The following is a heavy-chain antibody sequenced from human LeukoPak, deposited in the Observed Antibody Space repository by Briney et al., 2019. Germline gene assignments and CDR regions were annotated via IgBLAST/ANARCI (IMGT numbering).Heavy chain of an antibody. CDR2: IYTSGST. CDR3: ARDYSYGYFRYFDL. CDR1: GGSISSYY. V-gene: IGHV4-4*07. J-gene: IGHJ2*01. D-gene: IGHD5-18*01. Sequence: SETLSLTCTVSGGSISSYYWSWIRQPAGEGLGWVGRIYTSGSTNYNPSLKSRVTMSVDTSKNQFSLKLSSVTAADAAVYYCARDYSYGYFRYFDLWGRGTLVTVSS.